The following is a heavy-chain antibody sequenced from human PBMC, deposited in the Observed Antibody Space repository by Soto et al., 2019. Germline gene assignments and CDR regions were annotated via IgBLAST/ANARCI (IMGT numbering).Heavy chain of an antibody. J-gene: IGHJ6*03. CDR3: ARQLPNNYYYMDV. D-gene: IGHD2-15*01. CDR2: IYPGDSDT. CDR1: GYSFTSYW. V-gene: IGHV5-51*01. Sequence: PGESLKISCKGSGYSFTSYWIGWVRQMPGKGLEWMGIIYPGDSDTRYSPSFQGQVTISADKSISTAYLQWSSLKASDTAMYYCARQLPNNYYYMDVWGKGTTVTVSS.